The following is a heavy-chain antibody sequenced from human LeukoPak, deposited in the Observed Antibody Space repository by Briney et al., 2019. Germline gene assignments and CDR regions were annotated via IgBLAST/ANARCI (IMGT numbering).Heavy chain of an antibody. Sequence: GESPKISCKGFGYSFTNYWIAWVRQMPGKDLEWMGIIYPGDSDTSYSPSSQGQVTISADKSTSTAYLQWSSLKASDTAIYYCARQAVGTVSGTYYDYWGQGTLVTVSS. J-gene: IGHJ4*02. CDR1: GYSFTNYW. CDR2: IYPGDSDT. V-gene: IGHV5-51*01. CDR3: ARQAVGTVSGTYYDY. D-gene: IGHD1-26*01.